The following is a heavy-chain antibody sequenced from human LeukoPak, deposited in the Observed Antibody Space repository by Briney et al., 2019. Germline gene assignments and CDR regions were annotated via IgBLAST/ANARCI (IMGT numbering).Heavy chain of an antibody. Sequence: GGSLRLSCAASGFTFSSYVMSWVRQAPGKGLEWVSIISGSGGSTYYADSVKGRFTISRDNSKSTLYLQMNSLRAGDTAVYYCARCGVTHGLDVWGQGTTVTVSS. J-gene: IGHJ6*02. CDR1: GFTFSSYV. V-gene: IGHV3-23*01. D-gene: IGHD3-10*01. CDR2: ISGSGGST. CDR3: ARCGVTHGLDV.